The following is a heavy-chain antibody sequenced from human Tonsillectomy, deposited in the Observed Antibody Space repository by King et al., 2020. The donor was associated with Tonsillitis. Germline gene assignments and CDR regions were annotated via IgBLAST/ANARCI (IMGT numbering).Heavy chain of an antibody. CDR3: AREGSGGFGMDV. Sequence: HVQLQESGPGLVKPSETLSLTCTVSGGSISTYYWSWIRQPPGKGLEWIGYISYSGSTNYKSSLKSRVTISVDTSKNQFSLKLSSVTAADTAVYYCAREGSGGFGMDVWGQGTTVTVSS. CDR1: GGSISTYY. CDR2: ISYSGST. D-gene: IGHD3-16*01. V-gene: IGHV4-59*01. J-gene: IGHJ6*02.